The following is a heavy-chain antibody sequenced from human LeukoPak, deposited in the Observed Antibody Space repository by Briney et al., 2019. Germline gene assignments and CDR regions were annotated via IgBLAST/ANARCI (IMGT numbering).Heavy chain of an antibody. CDR1: GGSISSYY. CDR2: IYYSGST. D-gene: IGHD2-2*01. V-gene: IGHV4-59*08. Sequence: SETLSLTCTVSGGSISSYYWSWIRQPPGKGLEWIGYIYYSGSTNYNPSLKSRVTISVDTSKNQFSLKLSSVTAADTAVYYCARLKYQLRYNWFDPWGQGTLVIVSS. CDR3: ARLKYQLRYNWFDP. J-gene: IGHJ5*02.